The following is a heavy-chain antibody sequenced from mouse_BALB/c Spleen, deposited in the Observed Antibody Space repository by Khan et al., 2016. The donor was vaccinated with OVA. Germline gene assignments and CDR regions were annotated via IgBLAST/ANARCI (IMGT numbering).Heavy chain of an antibody. V-gene: IGHV1-7*01. J-gene: IGHJ3*01. CDR1: GYTFTSYC. Sequence: QVQLQQSGAELAKPGASVKMSCKASGYTFTSYCMHWVKQRPEQGLEWIGYINPNTGYTMYNPRFKDKATLTADKSSSTAYLQLSSLTSEDSAVYYCANNGSSSAWLAYWGQGTLVTVSA. D-gene: IGHD1-1*01. CDR2: INPNTGYT. CDR3: ANNGSSSAWLAY.